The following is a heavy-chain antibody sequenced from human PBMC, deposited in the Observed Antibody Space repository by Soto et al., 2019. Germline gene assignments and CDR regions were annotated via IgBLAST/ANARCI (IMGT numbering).Heavy chain of an antibody. CDR1: GGTFSSYT. D-gene: IGHD4-17*01. J-gene: IGHJ4*02. V-gene: IGHV1-69*02. CDR2: IIPILGIA. CDR3: ARSKDGDYVGY. Sequence: QVQLVQSGAEVKKPGSSVKVSCKASGGTFSSYTISWVRQAPGQGLEWMGRIIPILGIANYAQKFQGRVTXTXAKSTSTDYMELSSLRSEDTAVYYSARSKDGDYVGYWGQGTLVTVSS.